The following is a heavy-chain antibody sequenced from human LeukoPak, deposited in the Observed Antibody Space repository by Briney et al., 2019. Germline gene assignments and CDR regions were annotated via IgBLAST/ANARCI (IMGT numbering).Heavy chain of an antibody. CDR2: INPSGGST. J-gene: IGHJ4*02. CDR1: GYTFTSYY. CDR3: ARGATVTTSEAFCGN. Sequence: ASVTVSCKASGYTFTSYYMHWVRQAPGQGLEWMGIINPSGGSTSYAQKFQGRVTMTRDMSTSTVYMELSSLRSEDTAVYYCARGATVTTSEAFCGNWGQGTLVTVSS. V-gene: IGHV1-46*01. D-gene: IGHD4-17*01.